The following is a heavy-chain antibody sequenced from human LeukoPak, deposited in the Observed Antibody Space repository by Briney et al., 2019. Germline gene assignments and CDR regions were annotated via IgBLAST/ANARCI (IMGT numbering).Heavy chain of an antibody. Sequence: PSETLSLTCTVSGGSISSSSYYWGWIRQPPGKGLEWIGSIYYSGSTYYNPSLKSRVTISVDTSKNQFSLKLSSVTAADTAVYYCARDRHSPDPEWYYYMDVWGKGTTVTVSS. J-gene: IGHJ6*03. V-gene: IGHV4-39*07. CDR1: GGSISSSSYY. CDR3: ARDRHSPDPEWYYYMDV. CDR2: IYYSGST. D-gene: IGHD3-3*01.